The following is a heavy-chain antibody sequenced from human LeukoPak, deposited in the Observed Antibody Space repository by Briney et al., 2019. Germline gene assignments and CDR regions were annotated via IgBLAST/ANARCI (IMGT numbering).Heavy chain of an antibody. J-gene: IGHJ6*04. V-gene: IGHV1-69*01. D-gene: IGHD2-2*01. CDR3: ARANPLSSPPVYYYYYGMDA. CDR2: IIPIFGTA. Sequence: SVKVSCKASGGTFSSYAISWVRQAPGQGLEWMGGIIPIFGTANYAQKFQGRVTITADESTSTAYMELSSLRSEDTAVYYCARANPLSSPPVYYYYYGMDAWGKGTTVTVSS. CDR1: GGTFSSYA.